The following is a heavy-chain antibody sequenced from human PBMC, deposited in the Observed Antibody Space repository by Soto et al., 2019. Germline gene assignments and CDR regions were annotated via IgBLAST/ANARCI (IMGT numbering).Heavy chain of an antibody. V-gene: IGHV4-31*03. J-gene: IGHJ4*02. CDR3: ARNKDLEPTVWGY. D-gene: IGHD7-27*01. CDR1: GDSMGSGGHY. CDR2: IYYSGAT. Sequence: QVQLQESGPGLVKPSQTLSLTCTVSGDSMGSGGHYYNWIRLLPGKGLEWIGYIYYSGATHYNPSVTGRVSISIDTSNNQFSLRLISVTAADTALYFCARNKDLEPTVWGYWGQGTQVTVSS.